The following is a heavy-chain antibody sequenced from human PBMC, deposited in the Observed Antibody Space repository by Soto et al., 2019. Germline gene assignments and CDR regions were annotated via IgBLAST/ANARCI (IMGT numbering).Heavy chain of an antibody. CDR2: IKSKVDGGTT. CDR1: DFTFSNAR. J-gene: IGHJ4*02. D-gene: IGHD3-10*01. V-gene: IGHV3-15*07. Sequence: EVQLVESGGGSVKPGGSLRLSCAVSDFTFSNARMNWVRQAPGKGLGWVGRIKSKVDGGTTAYAAPVKGRFTISRDDSKNMLFLQMNSLKTEDTAVYYCSTGGYPSGLDHWGQGTLVTVSS. CDR3: STGGYPSGLDH.